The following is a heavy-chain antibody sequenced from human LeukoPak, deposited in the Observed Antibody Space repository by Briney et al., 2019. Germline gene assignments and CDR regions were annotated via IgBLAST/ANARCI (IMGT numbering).Heavy chain of an antibody. CDR2: INPNSGVT. J-gene: IGHJ4*02. Sequence: VASVKVSCKTSGYTFTSHYMHWVRQGPGQGLEWMAWINPNSGVTNYAQKFQGRVTMTRDTSISTVYMDLTSLTSDDTAVYHCARAHYCGDDCYHYFDSWGQGTLVTVSS. CDR1: GYTFTSHY. D-gene: IGHD2-21*02. CDR3: ARAHYCGDDCYHYFDS. V-gene: IGHV1-2*02.